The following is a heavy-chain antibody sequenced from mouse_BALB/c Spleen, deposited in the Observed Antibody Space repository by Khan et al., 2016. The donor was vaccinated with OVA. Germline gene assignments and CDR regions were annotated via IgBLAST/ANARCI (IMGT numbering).Heavy chain of an antibody. J-gene: IGHJ2*01. Sequence: QVQLKESGPGLVAPSQTLSITCTVSGFSLTSYGVHWVRQPPGKGLEWLGVIWAGGSTNYNSALIYRLIISKDNSTSKVFLKMNSLQTDDTAMYYWDRLEDIWGQGTTLTVSS. CDR2: IWAGGST. CDR3: DRLEDI. V-gene: IGHV2-9*02. CDR1: GFSLTSYG. D-gene: IGHD1-3*01.